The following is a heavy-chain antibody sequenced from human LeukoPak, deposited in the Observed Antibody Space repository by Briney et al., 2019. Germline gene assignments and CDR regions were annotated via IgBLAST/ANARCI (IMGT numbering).Heavy chain of an antibody. D-gene: IGHD3-3*01. CDR3: ARHMTYDFWSGYHNWFDP. V-gene: IGHV4-30-2*01. J-gene: IGHJ5*02. Sequence: SETLSLTCAVSGGSISSGGYSWSWIRQPPGKGLEWIGYIYHSGSTYYNPSLKSRVTISVDTSKNQFSLKLSSVTAADTAVYYCARHMTYDFWSGYHNWFDPWGQGTLVTVSS. CDR2: IYHSGST. CDR1: GGSISSGGYS.